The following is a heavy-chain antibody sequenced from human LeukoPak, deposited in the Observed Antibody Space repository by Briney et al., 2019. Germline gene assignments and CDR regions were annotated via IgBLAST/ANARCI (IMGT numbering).Heavy chain of an antibody. CDR1: GFTLSSYA. Sequence: PGRSLRLSCAASGFTLSSYAMHWVRQAPGKGLEWVSYISSSSSTIYYADSVKGRFTISRDNAKNSLYLQMNSLRAEDTAVYYCAREVDAVRGVSMPFDYWGQGTLVTVSS. D-gene: IGHD3-10*01. V-gene: IGHV3-48*04. CDR3: AREVDAVRGVSMPFDY. J-gene: IGHJ4*02. CDR2: ISSSSSTI.